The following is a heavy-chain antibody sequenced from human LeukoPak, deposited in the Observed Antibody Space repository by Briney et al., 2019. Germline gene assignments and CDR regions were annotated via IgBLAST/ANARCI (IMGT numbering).Heavy chain of an antibody. J-gene: IGHJ3*02. D-gene: IGHD2-21*01. Sequence: GASVKVSCKASGGTFGSYAISWVRQAPGQGLEWMGRIIPILGIANYAQKFQGRVTITADKSTSTAYMELSSLRSEDTAVYYCARDRLDWDAFDIWGQGTMVTVSS. CDR2: IIPILGIA. V-gene: IGHV1-69*04. CDR1: GGTFGSYA. CDR3: ARDRLDWDAFDI.